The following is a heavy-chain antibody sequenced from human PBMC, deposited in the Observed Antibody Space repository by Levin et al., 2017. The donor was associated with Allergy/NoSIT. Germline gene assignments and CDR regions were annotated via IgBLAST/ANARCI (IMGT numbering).Heavy chain of an antibody. CDR1: GFTVSSNY. CDR3: ASSNWNYARAFDI. Sequence: PGGSLRLSCAASGFTVSSNYMSWVRQAPGKGLEWVSVIYSGGSTYYADSVKGRFTISRDNSKNTLYLQMNSLRAEDTAVYYCASSNWNYARAFDIWGQGTMVTVSS. V-gene: IGHV3-53*01. D-gene: IGHD1-7*01. J-gene: IGHJ3*02. CDR2: IYSGGST.